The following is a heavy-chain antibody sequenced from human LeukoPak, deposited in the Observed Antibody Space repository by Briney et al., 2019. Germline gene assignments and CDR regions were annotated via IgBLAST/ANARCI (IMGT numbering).Heavy chain of an antibody. CDR3: ARLSRGSSAGFDY. V-gene: IGHV4-59*03. Sequence: SETLSLTCTVSGGSISSYYWSWIRQPPGKGLEWIAYIYYSGSSNYNPSLKSRVTISVDTSKTQFSLKLSSVTAADTAVYFCARLSRGSSAGFDYWGQGILVTVSS. D-gene: IGHD6-6*01. CDR2: IYYSGSS. J-gene: IGHJ4*02. CDR1: GGSISSYY.